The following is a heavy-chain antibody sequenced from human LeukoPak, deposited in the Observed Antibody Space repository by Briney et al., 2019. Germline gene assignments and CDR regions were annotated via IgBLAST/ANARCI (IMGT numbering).Heavy chain of an antibody. D-gene: IGHD2-15*01. Sequence: SETLSLTCTVSGGSISSYYWSWIRQPPGKGLEWLGYIYYSGSTNYNPSLKSRVTISVDTSKNQFSLKLSSVTAADTAVYYCAREPQYCSGGSCYYYGMDVWGQGTTVTVSS. CDR2: IYYSGST. CDR1: GGSISSYY. V-gene: IGHV4-59*01. J-gene: IGHJ6*02. CDR3: AREPQYCSGGSCYYYGMDV.